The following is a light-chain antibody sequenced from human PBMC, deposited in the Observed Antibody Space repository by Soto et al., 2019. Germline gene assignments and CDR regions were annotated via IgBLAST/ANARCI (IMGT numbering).Light chain of an antibody. V-gene: IGKV4-1*01. J-gene: IGKJ1*01. CDR1: QSVLHSPNNKNY. CDR3: HEYSGIPWT. CDR2: WAS. Sequence: DIVMTQSPDSLAVSLGERATINCKSSQSVLHSPNNKNYLAWYQQQPGQPPKLLIYWASTRESGVPDRFSGSGSGTDFTLTISSLQAEDVAVYHCHEYSGIPWTFGQGTKVEIK.